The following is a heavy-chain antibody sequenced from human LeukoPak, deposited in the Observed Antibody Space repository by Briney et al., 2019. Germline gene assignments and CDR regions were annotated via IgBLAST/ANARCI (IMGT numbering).Heavy chain of an antibody. CDR1: SGSISNYY. CDR2: IHYSGST. J-gene: IGHJ4*02. CDR3: ARMGIRLFDWLPTYYFDY. Sequence: SETLSLTCGVSSGSISNYYWSWIRQPPGKGLEWIAYIHYSGSTHYNPSLRSRATISVDTSKNQLSLKLTSVTAADTAVYYCARMGIRLFDWLPTYYFDYWGQGTLVTVSS. V-gene: IGHV4-59*08. D-gene: IGHD3-9*01.